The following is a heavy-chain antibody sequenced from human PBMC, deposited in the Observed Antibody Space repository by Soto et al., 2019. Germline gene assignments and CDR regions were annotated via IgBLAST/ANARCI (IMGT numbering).Heavy chain of an antibody. Sequence: ASVKVSCKASGYTFTGYYMHWVRQAPGQGLEWMVWINPNSGCTNYAQKFQGRVTMTRDTSISTAYMELSRLRSDETAVYYCAREIGDIVLMVYATNYYYGMDVWGQGTTVTVSS. V-gene: IGHV1-2*02. CDR1: GYTFTGYY. J-gene: IGHJ6*02. D-gene: IGHD2-8*01. CDR3: AREIGDIVLMVYATNYYYGMDV. CDR2: INPNSGCT.